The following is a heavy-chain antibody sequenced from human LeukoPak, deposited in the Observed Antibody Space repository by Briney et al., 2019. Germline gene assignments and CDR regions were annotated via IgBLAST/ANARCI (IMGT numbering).Heavy chain of an antibody. CDR2: ISPNANTI. CDR1: GFTFSGRY. D-gene: IGHD5-12*01. Sequence: GGSLRLSCAAAGFTFSGRYMSWIRQAPGKGMEWVAYISPNANTIHYADSVKGRFTISRDNAKNSLFLQVNSLRAEDTAVYYCATESGWLFDHWGQGTLVTVSS. J-gene: IGHJ4*02. CDR3: ATESGWLFDH. V-gene: IGHV3-11*04.